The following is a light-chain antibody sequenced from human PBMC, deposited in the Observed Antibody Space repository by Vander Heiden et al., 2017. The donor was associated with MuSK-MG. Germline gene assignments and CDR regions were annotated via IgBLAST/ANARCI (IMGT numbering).Light chain of an antibody. V-gene: IGKV1-5*03. CDR1: QSISSW. CDR2: KAS. CDR3: QQDNSFPWT. J-gene: IGKJ1*01. Sequence: DIQMTQSPSTLSASVGDRVPITCRASQSISSWLAWYQQKPGKAPKLLIYKASSLESGVPSRFSGSGSGTEFTLTISSLQPDDFATYYCQQDNSFPWTFGQGTKVEIK.